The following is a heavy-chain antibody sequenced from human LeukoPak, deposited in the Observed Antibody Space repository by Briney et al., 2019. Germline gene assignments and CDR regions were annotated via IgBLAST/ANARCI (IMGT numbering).Heavy chain of an antibody. J-gene: IGHJ6*03. CDR3: ARGINYDFWSGYYYYYYMDV. CDR2: IYYSGST. V-gene: IGHV4-59*11. D-gene: IGHD3-3*01. CDR1: GGSISSHY. Sequence: SETLSLTCTVSGGSISSHYWSWIRQPPGKGLEWIGYIYYSGSTNYNPSLKSRVTISVDTSKNQFSLKLSSVTAADTAVYYCARGINYDFWSGYYYYYYMDVWGKGTTVTVSS.